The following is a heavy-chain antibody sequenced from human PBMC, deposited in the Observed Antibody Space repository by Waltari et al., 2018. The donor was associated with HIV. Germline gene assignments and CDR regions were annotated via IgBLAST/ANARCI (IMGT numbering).Heavy chain of an antibody. D-gene: IGHD2-15*01. Sequence: VQLVESGGGSIKTGGSLRLSCTASGFSVSNHWMDWVRKGPGKGLVWAASLNSDCSSRNDADAGKGRFVISRDNARNTVYLQLNSLRVEDTAMYFCARASHYIEFSTFDGDYYFDVWGRGTRVAVSS. V-gene: IGHV3-74*01. CDR2: LNSDCSSR. J-gene: IGHJ4*02. CDR1: GFSVSNHW. CDR3: ARASHYIEFSTFDGDYYFDV.